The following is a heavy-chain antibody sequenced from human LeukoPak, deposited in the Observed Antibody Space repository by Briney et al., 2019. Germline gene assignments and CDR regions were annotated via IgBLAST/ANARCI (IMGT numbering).Heavy chain of an antibody. CDR2: IYHSGST. D-gene: IGHD3-22*01. V-gene: IGHV4-30-2*01. J-gene: IGHJ4*02. CDR3: ASSSGSGFLFDY. Sequence: SQTLSLTCAVSGGSISSGGYSWSWIRQPPGEGLEWIGYIYHSGSTYYNPSLKSRVTISVDRSKNQFSLKLSSVTAADTAVYYCASSSGSGFLFDYWGQGTLVTVSS. CDR1: GGSISSGGYS.